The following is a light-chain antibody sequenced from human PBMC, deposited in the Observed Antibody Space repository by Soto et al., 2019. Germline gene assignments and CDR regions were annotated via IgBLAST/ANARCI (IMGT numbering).Light chain of an antibody. CDR2: GAS. J-gene: IGKJ1*01. V-gene: IGKV3-15*01. CDR3: QHYNNWPRT. CDR1: QSVSSN. Sequence: EIVMTQSPATLSVSPGERATLSCRASQSVSSNLAWYHQKPGQPPRLLIYGASTRATGVPARFSGSGSGTEFTLTISSLQSEDFAVYYCQHYNNWPRTFGQGTKVEIK.